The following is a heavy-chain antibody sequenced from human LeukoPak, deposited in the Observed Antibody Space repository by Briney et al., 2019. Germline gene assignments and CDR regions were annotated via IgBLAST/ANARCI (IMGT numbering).Heavy chain of an antibody. V-gene: IGHV3-11*01. CDR2: ISSSGSTI. D-gene: IGHD5-18*01. CDR3: AKGVRGTAMAIFDY. CDR1: GFTFSDYY. Sequence: TGGSLRLSCAASGFTFSDYYMSWIRQAPGKGLEWVSYISSSGSTIYYADSVRGRFTISRDNSKNTLYLQMNSLRAEDTAVYYCAKGVRGTAMAIFDYWGQGTLVTVSS. J-gene: IGHJ4*02.